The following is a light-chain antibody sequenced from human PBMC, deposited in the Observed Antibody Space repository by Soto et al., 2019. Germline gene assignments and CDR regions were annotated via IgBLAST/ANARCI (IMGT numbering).Light chain of an antibody. Sequence: EIVLTQSPATLSLSPGERATLSCRASQSVSSYLAWYQQKPGQAPRLLIYDASNRDTGIPARFGGSGSGTDFTLTISSLEPEDFAVYYCQQRSTRMCTFGQGSKLEIK. J-gene: IGKJ2*02. V-gene: IGKV3-11*01. CDR3: QQRSTRMCT. CDR2: DAS. CDR1: QSVSSY.